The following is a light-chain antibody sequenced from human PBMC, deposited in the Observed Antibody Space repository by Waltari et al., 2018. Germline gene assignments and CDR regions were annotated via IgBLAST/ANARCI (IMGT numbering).Light chain of an antibody. CDR2: VNSAGNH. CDR3: QTGGHGTWV. J-gene: IGLJ3*02. Sequence: QLVLTQSPSASASLGASVKLTCTLNSGHSSNVVAWLQQQPEKGPRYLMKVNSAGNHSKGDAIPDRFSGSSSGAERYLTISSVQSEDEADYYCQTGGHGTWVFGGGTKLTVL. V-gene: IGLV4-69*01. CDR1: SGHSSNV.